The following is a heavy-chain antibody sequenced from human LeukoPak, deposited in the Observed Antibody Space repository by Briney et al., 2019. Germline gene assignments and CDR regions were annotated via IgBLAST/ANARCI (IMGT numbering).Heavy chain of an antibody. Sequence: GGSLRLSCAASGFTFSSYSMNWVRQAPGKGLEWVSYISSSSSTIYYADSVKGRFTISRDNAKNSLYLQMNSLRDEDTAVYYCAGGDHCTNGVCYNSPFDYWGQGTLVTVSS. CDR3: AGGDHCTNGVCYNSPFDY. CDR1: GFTFSSYS. V-gene: IGHV3-48*02. J-gene: IGHJ4*02. CDR2: ISSSSSTI. D-gene: IGHD2-8*01.